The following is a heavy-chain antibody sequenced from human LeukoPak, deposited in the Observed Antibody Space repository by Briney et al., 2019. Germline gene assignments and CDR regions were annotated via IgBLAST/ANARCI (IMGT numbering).Heavy chain of an antibody. CDR3: ARRWNYGRNYYIDV. V-gene: IGHV4-34*01. CDR1: GGSFSNYY. J-gene: IGHJ6*03. D-gene: IGHD1-7*01. CDR2: INDSGRI. Sequence: PSETLSLTCAVYGGSFSNYYWSWIRQPPGKGLEWIGEINDSGRINYNPSLMSRVTISVDTSKNQFSLRLTSVTATDTAVYYCARRWNYGRNYYIDVWGNGATVSVSS.